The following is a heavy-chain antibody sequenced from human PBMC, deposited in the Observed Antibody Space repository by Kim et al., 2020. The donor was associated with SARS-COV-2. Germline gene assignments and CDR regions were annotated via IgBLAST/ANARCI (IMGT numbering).Heavy chain of an antibody. CDR2: TYYRSKWSY. J-gene: IGHJ4*02. CDR1: GDSVSSNSAS. CDR3: VRVSRGSSDFNY. Sequence: SQTLSLICAISGDSVSSNSASWTWIRQSPSRGLEWLGRTYYRSKWSYAYAVSVKGRITINPDTSKNQFSLQLNSVTPEDTAVYYCVRVSRGSSDFNYWGQETLVTVSS. D-gene: IGHD6-6*01. V-gene: IGHV6-1*01.